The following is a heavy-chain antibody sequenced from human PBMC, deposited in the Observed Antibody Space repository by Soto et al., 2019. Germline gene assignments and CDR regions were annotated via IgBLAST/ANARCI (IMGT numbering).Heavy chain of an antibody. CDR3: ARPLYDYVWGSYGGFDL. Sequence: QVQLVESGGGVVQPGRSLRLSCAASGFTFSSYAMHWVRQAPGKGLEWVAVISYEGSNKYYADSVKGRFTISRDNSKNALYLQMNSLRAEDTAVYYCARPLYDYVWGSYGGFDLWGRGTLVTVSS. J-gene: IGHJ2*01. CDR2: ISYEGSNK. V-gene: IGHV3-30-3*01. CDR1: GFTFSSYA. D-gene: IGHD3-16*01.